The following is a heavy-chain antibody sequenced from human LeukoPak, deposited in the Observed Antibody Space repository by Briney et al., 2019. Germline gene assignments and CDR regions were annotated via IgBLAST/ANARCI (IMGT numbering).Heavy chain of an antibody. CDR3: ARDASGSNNWFDH. D-gene: IGHD5-12*01. J-gene: IGHJ5*02. CDR1: GFTFSSYG. V-gene: IGHV3-23*01. CDR2: ISGSGGST. Sequence: GGSLRLSCAASGFTFSSYGMSWVRQAPGKGLEWVSAISGSGGSTYYADSVKGRFTISRDNSKNTLYLQMNSLRAEDTAVYYCARDASGSNNWFDHWGQGTLVTVSS.